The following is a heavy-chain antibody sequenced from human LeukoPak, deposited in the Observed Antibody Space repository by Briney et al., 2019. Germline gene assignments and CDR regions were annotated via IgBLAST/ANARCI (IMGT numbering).Heavy chain of an antibody. J-gene: IGHJ4*02. V-gene: IGHV3-53*04. CDR1: GFTVSSNY. D-gene: IGHD4-17*01. CDR2: IYSGGST. Sequence: GGSLRLSCAASGFTVSSNYMSWVRQAPGKGLEWVSVIYSGGSTYYADSVKGRSTISRHNSKNTLYLQMNSLRSEDTAVYYCARSDYGDIALDYWGQGTLVTVSS. CDR3: ARSDYGDIALDY.